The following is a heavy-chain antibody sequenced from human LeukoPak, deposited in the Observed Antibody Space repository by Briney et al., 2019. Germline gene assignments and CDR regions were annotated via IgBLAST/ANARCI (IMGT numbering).Heavy chain of an antibody. CDR1: GFTLSCFW. CDR3: ARELTTGATHDY. V-gene: IGHV3-7*01. CDR2: IKQDGSDK. Sequence: GALRLSFAASGFTLSCFWMSWVRQAPGKGLEGVANIKQDGSDKYYVDSVKGRFTISRDNAQNSLYLQMNSLRAEDTAVYYCARELTTGATHDYWGQGTLVTVSS. J-gene: IGHJ4*02. D-gene: IGHD4-17*01.